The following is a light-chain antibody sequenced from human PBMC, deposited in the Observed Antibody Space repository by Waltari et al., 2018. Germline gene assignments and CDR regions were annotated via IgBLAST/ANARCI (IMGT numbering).Light chain of an antibody. V-gene: IGLV1-44*01. CDR2: RSN. J-gene: IGLJ2*01. CDR3: AAWDDTLSGVV. CDR1: ISNIGSNS. Sequence: QSVVTQPPSASGTPGQTVTISRFGSISNIGSNSGNWYQHLPGTAPRLLIYRSNERPSRVPDRFSGSKSGTSASLAISGLQSEDEADYYCAAWDDTLSGVVFGGGTKLTVL.